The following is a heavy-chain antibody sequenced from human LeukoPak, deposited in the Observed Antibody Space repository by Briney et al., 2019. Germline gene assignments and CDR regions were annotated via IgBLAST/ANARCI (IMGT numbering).Heavy chain of an antibody. D-gene: IGHD6-13*01. V-gene: IGHV3-74*01. Sequence: PGGSLRLSCAASGFTFSSCSMHWVRQAPGKGLVWVSRIKGDGSSISYADSVKGRFTIFRDNAKNTLFLQMDSLRAEDTAVHYCVRGTIAAAGIDYWGQGTLVTVSS. CDR1: GFTFSSCS. CDR3: VRGTIAAAGIDY. J-gene: IGHJ4*02. CDR2: IKGDGSSI.